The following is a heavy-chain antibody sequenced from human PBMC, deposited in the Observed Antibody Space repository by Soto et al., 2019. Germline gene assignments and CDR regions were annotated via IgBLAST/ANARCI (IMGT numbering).Heavy chain of an antibody. J-gene: IGHJ4*02. D-gene: IGHD3-22*01. CDR2: IYYSGST. V-gene: IGHV4-39*01. CDR1: GGSISSSSYY. CDR3: ARGGITMIVVVITEFDY. Sequence: SETLSLTCTVYGGSISSSSYYWGWIRQPPGKGLEWIGSIYYSGSTYYNPSLKSRVTISVDTSKNQFSLKLSSVTAADTAVYYCARGGITMIVVVITEFDYWGQGTLVTVSS.